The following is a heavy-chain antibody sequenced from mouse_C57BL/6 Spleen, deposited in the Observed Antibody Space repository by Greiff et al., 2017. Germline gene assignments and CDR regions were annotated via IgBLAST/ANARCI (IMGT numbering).Heavy chain of an antibody. CDR3: ARDRYYGSRDYAMDY. CDR1: GYSITSGYY. D-gene: IGHD1-1*01. J-gene: IGHJ4*01. Sequence: EVKLVESGPGLVKPSQSLSLTCSVTGYSITSGYYWNWIRQFPGNKLEWMGYISYDGSNNYNPSLKNRISITRDTSKNQFFLKLNSVTTEDTATYYCARDRYYGSRDYAMDYWGQGTSVTVSS. CDR2: ISYDGSN. V-gene: IGHV3-6*01.